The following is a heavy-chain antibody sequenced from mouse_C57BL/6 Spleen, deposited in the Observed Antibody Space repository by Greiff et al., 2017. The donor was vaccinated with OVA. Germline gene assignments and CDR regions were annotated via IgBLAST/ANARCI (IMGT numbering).Heavy chain of an antibody. CDR2: IYPGSGST. CDR1: GYTFTSYW. Sequence: QVQLKQPGAALVKPGASVKMSCKASGYTFTSYWITWVKQRPGQGLEWIGDIYPGSGSTNYNEKFKSKATLTVDTSSSTAYMQLSSLTSEDSAVYYCAKGALYDYDWYFDVWGTGTTVTVSS. J-gene: IGHJ1*03. D-gene: IGHD2-4*01. V-gene: IGHV1-55*01. CDR3: AKGALYDYDWYFDV.